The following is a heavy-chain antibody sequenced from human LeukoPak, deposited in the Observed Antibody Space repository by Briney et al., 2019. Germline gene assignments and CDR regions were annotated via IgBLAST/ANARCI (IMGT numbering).Heavy chain of an antibody. CDR2: IYSGGST. V-gene: IGHV3-66*04. D-gene: IGHD6-19*01. Sequence: GSLRLSCAASGFTFSSYAMSWVRQAPGKGLEWVSVIYSGGSTYYADSVKGRFTISRDNSKNTLYLQMNSLRAEDTAVYYCARPGGRYSSGWYFLYWGQGTLVTVSS. CDR3: ARPGGRYSSGWYFLY. J-gene: IGHJ4*02. CDR1: GFTFSSYA.